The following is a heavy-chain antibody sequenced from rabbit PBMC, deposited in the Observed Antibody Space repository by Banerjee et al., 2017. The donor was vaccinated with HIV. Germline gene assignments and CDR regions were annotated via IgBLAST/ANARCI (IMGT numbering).Heavy chain of an antibody. J-gene: IGHJ4*01. CDR3: ARNAGGGRYGYFTL. Sequence: QEQLEESGGDLVKPEGSLTLTCTASGFSFSSNYWLCWVRQAPGKGLEWIACIGAASTYYATWAKGRFTISKASWTTVTLQMTSLTTADTATYFCARNAGGGRYGYFTLWGPGTLVTVS. CDR2: IGAAST. V-gene: IGHV1S45*01. CDR1: GFSFSSNYW. D-gene: IGHD6-1*01.